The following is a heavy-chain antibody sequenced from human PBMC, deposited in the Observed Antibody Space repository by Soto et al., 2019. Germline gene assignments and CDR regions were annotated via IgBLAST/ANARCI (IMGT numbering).Heavy chain of an antibody. CDR1: GYSFTSYG. J-gene: IGHJ6*02. V-gene: IGHV1-18*01. D-gene: IGHD4-17*01. CDR2: ISPYNGRT. CDR3: ARVGTVTTNYYYYGMDV. Sequence: ASVKVSCKASGYSFTSYGIGWVRQVPGQGPEWMGWISPYNGRTNYAQSVKGRVVMTTDISTNTVYLELRSLRAEDTAVYYCARVGTVTTNYYYYGMDVWRQGTTVTVSS.